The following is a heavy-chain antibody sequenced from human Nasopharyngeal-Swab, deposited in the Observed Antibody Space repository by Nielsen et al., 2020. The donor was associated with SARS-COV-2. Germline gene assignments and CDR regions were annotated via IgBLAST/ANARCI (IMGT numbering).Heavy chain of an antibody. V-gene: IGHV4-4*02. D-gene: IGHD3-10*01. CDR3: ARAVRLYYYGSGSFHD. CDR1: GGSLISNYW. J-gene: IGHJ4*02. CDR2: INHHGNI. Sequence: SETLSLTCAVSGGSLISNYWWTWVRQSPGKGLAWIGEINHHGNINYNPSLKSRVTISVDQSKNHFSLTLDSVTGADMAVYYCARAVRLYYYGSGSFHDWGQGALVTVSS.